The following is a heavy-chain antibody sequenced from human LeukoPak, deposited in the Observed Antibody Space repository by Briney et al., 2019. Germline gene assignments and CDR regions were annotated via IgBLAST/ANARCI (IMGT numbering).Heavy chain of an antibody. V-gene: IGHV4-39*02. J-gene: IGHJ6*02. CDR1: GGSVSSRPYY. D-gene: IGHD3-22*01. CDR2: GYYTGST. Sequence: SETLSRTCTGSGGSVSSRPYYWGWIRQPPGKGLEWIGSGYYTGSTYYSPSLESRVTMSADRSKNHFSLKLRSVTAADTAVYYCARFSNSSSHYGMDVWGQGTTVTVSS. CDR3: ARFSNSSSHYGMDV.